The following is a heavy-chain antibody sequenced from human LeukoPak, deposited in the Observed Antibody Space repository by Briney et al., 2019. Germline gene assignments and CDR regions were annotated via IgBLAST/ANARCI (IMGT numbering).Heavy chain of an antibody. D-gene: IGHD2-21*02. CDR1: GYTFTGYS. J-gene: IGHJ4*02. V-gene: IGHV1-2*02. CDR2: INPNSGGT. CDR3: ARDPRHIVVVTAFPPDY. Sequence: ASVKVSCKASGYTFTGYSMHWVRQAPGQGLEWMGWINPNSGGTNYAQKFQGRVTMTRDTSISTAYMELSRLRSDDTAVYYCARDPRHIVVVTAFPPDYWGQGTLVTVSS.